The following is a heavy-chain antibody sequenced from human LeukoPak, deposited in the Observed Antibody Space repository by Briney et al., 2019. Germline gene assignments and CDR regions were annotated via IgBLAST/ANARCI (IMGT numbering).Heavy chain of an antibody. J-gene: IGHJ4*02. V-gene: IGHV3-23*01. Sequence: GGSLRLSCAASGFTFSSYAMSWVRQAPGKGLEWVSIISGSGGSTYYADSVKGRFTISRDNSKNTLYLQMNSLRAEDTAVFYCARDPRPLAAAGTFDYWGQGTLVTVSS. CDR3: ARDPRPLAAAGTFDY. CDR2: ISGSGGST. CDR1: GFTFSSYA. D-gene: IGHD6-13*01.